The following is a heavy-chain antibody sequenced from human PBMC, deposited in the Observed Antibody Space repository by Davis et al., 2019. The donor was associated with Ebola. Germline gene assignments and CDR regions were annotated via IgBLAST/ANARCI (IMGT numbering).Heavy chain of an antibody. CDR3: ARDVSDYAVVAAPVDY. Sequence: GESLKISCAASGFTFSSYSMNWVRQAPGKGLEWVSAISGSGGSTYYADSVKGRFTISRDNAKNSLYLQMNSLRAEDTAVYYCARDVSDYAVVAAPVDYWGQGTLVTVSS. CDR2: ISGSGGST. J-gene: IGHJ4*02. CDR1: GFTFSSYS. D-gene: IGHD2-15*01. V-gene: IGHV3-21*01.